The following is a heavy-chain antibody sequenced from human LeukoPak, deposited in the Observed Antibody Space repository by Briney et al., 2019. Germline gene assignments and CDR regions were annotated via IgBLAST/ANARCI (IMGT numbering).Heavy chain of an antibody. V-gene: IGHV3-48*01. CDR3: ARRRYDILTGYRKGEDAFDI. Sequence: GGSLRLSCAASGFTFSSYNMNWVRQAPGKGLEWVSYISSSSSTIYYADSVKGRFTISRDNAKNSLYLQMNSLRAEDTAVYYCARRRYDILTGYRKGEDAFDIWGQGTMVTVSS. D-gene: IGHD3-9*01. J-gene: IGHJ3*02. CDR1: GFTFSSYN. CDR2: ISSSSSTI.